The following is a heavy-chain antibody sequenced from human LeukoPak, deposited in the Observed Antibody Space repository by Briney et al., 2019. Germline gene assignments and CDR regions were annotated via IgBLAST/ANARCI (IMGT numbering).Heavy chain of an antibody. CDR2: IHQAGGEK. CDR1: GFTFSHYW. V-gene: IGHV3-7*01. CDR3: ARQSGSADY. Sequence: GGSLRLSCAASGFTFSHYWMTWVRQTPEKGLEWVVSIHQAGGEKYFVDSVKGRFTISRDNAKNSLYLQMNSLRAEDTAVYYCARQSGSADYWGQGTLVTVSS. D-gene: IGHD1-26*01. J-gene: IGHJ4*02.